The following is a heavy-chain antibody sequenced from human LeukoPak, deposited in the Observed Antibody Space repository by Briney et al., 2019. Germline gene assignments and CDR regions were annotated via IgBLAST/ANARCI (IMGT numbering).Heavy chain of an antibody. Sequence: SETLSLTCTVSGDSIISGGYYWSWIRQPPGKGLEWIGEINHSGSTNYNPSLKSRLTISVDTSKNQLFLKLTSVTAADTSVYYCGVEVRIPLRPIDYWGQGTLVTVSS. CDR2: INHSGST. CDR1: GDSIISGGYY. D-gene: IGHD3-10*01. CDR3: GVEVRIPLRPIDY. V-gene: IGHV4-39*07. J-gene: IGHJ4*02.